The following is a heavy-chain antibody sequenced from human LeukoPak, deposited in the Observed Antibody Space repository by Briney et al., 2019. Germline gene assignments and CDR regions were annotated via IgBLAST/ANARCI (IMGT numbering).Heavy chain of an antibody. CDR2: IRSKANSYAT. J-gene: IGHJ4*02. V-gene: IGHV3-73*01. CDR1: GFTFSGSA. CDR3: TSSHSGSYIVPGY. D-gene: IGHD1-26*01. Sequence: PGGSLRLSCAASGFTFSGSAMHWVRQASGKGLEWVGRIRSKANSYATAYAASVKGRFTISRDDSKNTAYLQMNSLKTEDTAVYYCTSSHSGSYIVPGYWGQGTLVTVSS.